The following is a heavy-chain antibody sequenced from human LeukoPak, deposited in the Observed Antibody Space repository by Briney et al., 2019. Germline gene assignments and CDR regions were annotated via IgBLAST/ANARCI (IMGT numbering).Heavy chain of an antibody. CDR2: IIPIFGTA. Sequence: ASVKVSCKASGGTFSSYAISWVRQAPGQGLEWMGGIIPIFGTANYAQKFQGRVTITADESTSTAYMGLSSLRSEDTAVYYCARGESGERIVVVPAAMPGLNYYYYGMDVWGQGTTVTVSS. J-gene: IGHJ6*02. CDR3: ARGESGERIVVVPAAMPGLNYYYYGMDV. V-gene: IGHV1-69*13. D-gene: IGHD2-2*01. CDR1: GGTFSSYA.